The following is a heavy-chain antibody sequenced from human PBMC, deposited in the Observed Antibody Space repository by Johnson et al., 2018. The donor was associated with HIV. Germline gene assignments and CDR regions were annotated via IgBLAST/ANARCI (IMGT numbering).Heavy chain of an antibody. J-gene: IGHJ3*02. CDR1: GFSFSTYA. CDR3: AKRLGYDSRGDQFDI. CDR2: ISGGGSGT. V-gene: IGHV3-23*04. Sequence: VQVVESGGGWVQPGESLRLSCAASGFSFSTYAMTWVRQAPGKGLQWVSTISGGGSGTYYADSVKGRYTISRDNSKNTLSLQMNSLSVEDTAIYYCAKRLGYDSRGDQFDIWGQGTMVTVSS. D-gene: IGHD3-22*01.